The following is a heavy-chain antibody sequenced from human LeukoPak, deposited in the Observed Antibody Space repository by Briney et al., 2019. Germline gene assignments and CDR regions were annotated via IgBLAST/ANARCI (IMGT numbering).Heavy chain of an antibody. CDR3: VRNNAMDV. J-gene: IGHJ6*02. Sequence: GGSLRLSCAASGFTLSNHWMTWVRQVPGRGPEWVANVNRDGSETYYLDSVKGRFTISRDNAKNSLYLQMNSLRAEDTALYYCVRNNAMDVWGQGTTVIVSS. CDR2: VNRDGSET. D-gene: IGHD2-8*01. V-gene: IGHV3-7*03. CDR1: GFTLSNHW.